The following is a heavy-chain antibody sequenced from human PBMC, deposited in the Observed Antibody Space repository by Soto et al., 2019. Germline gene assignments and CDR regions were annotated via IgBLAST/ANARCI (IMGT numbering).Heavy chain of an antibody. J-gene: IGHJ6*02. CDR2: ISWDGGST. CDR3: AKATVAGAAYDYYYGMDV. V-gene: IGHV3-43D*04. D-gene: IGHD6-19*01. CDR1: GFTFDDYA. Sequence: LRLSCAASGFTFDDYAMHWVRQAPGKGLEWVSLISWDGGSTYYADSVKGRFTISRDNSKNSLYLQMNSLRAEDTAVYYCAKATVAGAAYDYYYGMDVWGQGTTVTVSS.